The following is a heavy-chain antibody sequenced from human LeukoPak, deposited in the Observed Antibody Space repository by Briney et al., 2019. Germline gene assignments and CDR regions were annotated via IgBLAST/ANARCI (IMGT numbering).Heavy chain of an antibody. CDR2: FDPEDGET. J-gene: IGHJ5*02. CDR3: ATDRYPGSYYDFWSGRNWFDP. V-gene: IGHV1-24*01. Sequence: ASVKVSCKVSGYTLTELSMHWVRQAPGKGLEWMGGFDPEDGETIYAQKFQGRVTMTEDTSTDTAYMELSRLRSEDTAVYYCATDRYPGSYYDFWSGRNWFDPWGQGTLVTVSS. CDR1: GYTLTELS. D-gene: IGHD3-3*01.